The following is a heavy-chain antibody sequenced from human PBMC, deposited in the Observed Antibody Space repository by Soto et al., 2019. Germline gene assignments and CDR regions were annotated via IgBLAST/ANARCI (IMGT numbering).Heavy chain of an antibody. CDR1: GFTFSSYW. CDR3: ARVVVGAYHFDY. V-gene: IGHV3-74*01. CDR2: INSDGSTT. D-gene: IGHD2-15*01. J-gene: IGHJ4*02. Sequence: EVQLVESGGGSVQPGGSLRLSCAASGFTFSSYWMHWVRQAPGKGLVWVSRINSDGSTTSYADSVKGRFTISRDNAKNTLYLQMNSLRAEDTAVYYCARVVVGAYHFDYWCQGTLVTVSS.